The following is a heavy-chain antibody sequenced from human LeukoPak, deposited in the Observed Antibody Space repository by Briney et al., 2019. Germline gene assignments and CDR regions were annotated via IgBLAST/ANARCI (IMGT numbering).Heavy chain of an antibody. CDR1: GGSISSSRYY. D-gene: IGHD3-22*01. CDR3: ARRAYYYKSSGYLMSGDAFDI. Sequence: SETLSLTCTVSGGSISSSRYYWAWIRQPPGKGLDWIGTIYYSGSTYYNPSLKSRVTISVDTSKNQFSLELTSVTAADTAMYYCARRAYYYKSSGYLMSGDAFDIWGQGTMVTVSS. J-gene: IGHJ3*02. V-gene: IGHV4-39*07. CDR2: IYYSGST.